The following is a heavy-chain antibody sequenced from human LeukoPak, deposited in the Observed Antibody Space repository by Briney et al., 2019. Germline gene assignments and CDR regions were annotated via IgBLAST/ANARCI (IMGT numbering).Heavy chain of an antibody. CDR2: IYTSGST. D-gene: IGHD6-13*01. CDR3: ARRVAAAGTGHPRFDY. V-gene: IGHV4-61*02. Sequence: PSQTLSLTCTVSGGSISSGSYYWSWIRQPAGKGLEWIGRIYTSGSTNYNPSLKSRVTISVDTSKNQFSLKLSSVTAADTAVYYCARRVAAAGTGHPRFDYWGQGTLVTVSS. CDR1: GGSISSGSYY. J-gene: IGHJ4*02.